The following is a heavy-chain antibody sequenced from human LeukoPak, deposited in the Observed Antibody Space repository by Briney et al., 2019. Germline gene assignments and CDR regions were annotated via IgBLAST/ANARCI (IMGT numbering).Heavy chain of an antibody. CDR3: ASRDRRNYYYYYMDV. CDR1: GYTFTNYG. V-gene: IGHV1-18*01. D-gene: IGHD5-24*01. CDR2: ISAYNGDT. J-gene: IGHJ6*03. Sequence: ASVKVSCKASGYTFTNYGISWVRQAPGQGLEWMGWISAYNGDTNYAQKLQGRVTMTTDTSTSTAYMELSSLRSEDTAVYYCASRDRRNYYYYYMDVWGKGTTVTVSS.